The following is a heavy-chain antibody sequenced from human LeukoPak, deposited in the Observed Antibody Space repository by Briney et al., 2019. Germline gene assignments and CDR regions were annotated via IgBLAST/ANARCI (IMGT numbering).Heavy chain of an antibody. D-gene: IGHD4-17*01. J-gene: IGHJ6*02. CDR3: ARGTDYGDSDYYYGMGV. CDR1: GGSISSRNW. CDR2: IYHSGST. Sequence: SGTLSLTCAVSGGSISSRNWWSWVRQPPGKGLEWVGEIYHSGSTSYNPSLKSRVTISIDKSKNLFSLKLNSVTAADTAVYYCARGTDYGDSDYYYGMGVWGQGTTLTVSS. V-gene: IGHV4-4*02.